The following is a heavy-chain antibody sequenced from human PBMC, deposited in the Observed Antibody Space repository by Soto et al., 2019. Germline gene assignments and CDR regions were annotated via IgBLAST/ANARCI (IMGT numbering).Heavy chain of an antibody. CDR3: AGAPTTGSAFDI. CDR1: GGTFNRYI. J-gene: IGHJ3*02. V-gene: IGHV1-69*02. CDR2: FIPMVGIA. Sequence: QVQLVQSGAEVKKPGSSVKVSCKGSGGTFNRYIISWVRQAPGQGLEWMGRFIPMVGIANYAQKFQGRVTITADKSTGPAYMELSNLRSEDTAVYYCAGAPTTGSAFDIWGQGTMVTVSS. D-gene: IGHD4-17*01.